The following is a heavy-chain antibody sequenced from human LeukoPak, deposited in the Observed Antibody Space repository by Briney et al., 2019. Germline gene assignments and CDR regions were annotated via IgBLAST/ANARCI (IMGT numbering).Heavy chain of an antibody. CDR2: IYYSGST. Sequence: SETLSLTCTVSGGSISSYFWSWIRQPPGKGLEWIGYIYYSGSTNYNPSLKSRVTISVDTSKNQFSLKLSSVTAADTAVYYCARSGYYYFGWFDPWGQGTLVTVSS. D-gene: IGHD3-22*01. J-gene: IGHJ5*02. CDR3: ARSGYYYFGWFDP. V-gene: IGHV4-59*01. CDR1: GGSISSYF.